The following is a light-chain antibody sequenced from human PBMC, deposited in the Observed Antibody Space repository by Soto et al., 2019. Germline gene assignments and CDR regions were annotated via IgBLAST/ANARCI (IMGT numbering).Light chain of an antibody. J-gene: IGKJ2*01. CDR1: QSISTE. V-gene: IGKV3-15*01. Sequence: EIVMTQSQSTLSVSPGERATLSCRASQSISTELAWYQQKPGQPPRLLIYSASTRATGVPARFTGSGSGSEFTLTISGLQSEDFAVYYCQQGHNWPLTFGQGTRLE. CDR3: QQGHNWPLT. CDR2: SAS.